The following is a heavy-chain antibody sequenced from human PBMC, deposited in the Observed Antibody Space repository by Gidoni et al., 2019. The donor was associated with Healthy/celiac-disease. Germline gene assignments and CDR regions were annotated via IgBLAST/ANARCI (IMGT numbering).Heavy chain of an antibody. J-gene: IGHJ6*02. CDR1: GGSFSGYY. D-gene: IGHD3-10*01. CDR3: ARVLITMVRGVYYYYYGMDV. V-gene: IGHV4-34*01. Sequence: QVQLQQWGAGLLKPSETLSLTCAVYGGSFSGYYWRWMRQPPGKGLEWIGEINHSGCTNYNPSLKSRVTISVDTSKNQFSLKLSSVTAADTAVYYCARVLITMVRGVYYYYYGMDVWGQGTTVTVSS. CDR2: INHSGCT.